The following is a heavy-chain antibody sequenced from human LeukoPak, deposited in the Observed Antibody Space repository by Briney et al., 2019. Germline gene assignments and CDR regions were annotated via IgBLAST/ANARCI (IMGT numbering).Heavy chain of an antibody. CDR2: ISDVGTTQ. J-gene: IGHJ3*02. CDR3: ARDRSKVTAYDDALDI. V-gene: IGHV3-48*03. CDR1: GFTFRSYE. Sequence: GGSLILSCAASGFTFRSYELNWVRQAPGEGLEWVSYISDVGTTQHYADSVKGRFIISRDNAKNSLYLQMNSLTTEDTAVYYCARDRSKVTAYDDALDIWGQGTMVIVSS. D-gene: IGHD2-21*02.